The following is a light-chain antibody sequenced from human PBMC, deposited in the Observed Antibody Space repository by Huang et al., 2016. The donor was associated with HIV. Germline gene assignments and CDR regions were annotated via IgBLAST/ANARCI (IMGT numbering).Light chain of an antibody. V-gene: IGKV1-39*01. CDR3: QQSYSTPLT. J-gene: IGKJ4*01. Sequence: DIQMTQSPSSLSASVGDRVNITCRASQSIDTSLNWDQQKPGKAPKLLIYAASILQSGVLSRFRGSVSGTDFTLTISSLQPEDFATFYCQQSYSTPLTFGGGTKVEIK. CDR1: QSIDTS. CDR2: AAS.